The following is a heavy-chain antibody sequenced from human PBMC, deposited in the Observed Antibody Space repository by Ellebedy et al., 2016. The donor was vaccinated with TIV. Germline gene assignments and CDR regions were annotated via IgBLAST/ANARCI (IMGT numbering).Heavy chain of an antibody. CDR2: ISGSGGST. D-gene: IGHD3-22*01. J-gene: IGHJ6*02. CDR1: GFTFSNYA. Sequence: GGSLRLSXAASGFTFSNYAMSWVRQAPGKGLECVSAISGSGGSTYYADSVKGRVTISRDNSKITLFLQMNSLRAEDTAVYYCARAGESSGYLYYSYGMDVWGQGTTVTVSS. CDR3: ARAGESSGYLYYSYGMDV. V-gene: IGHV3-23*01.